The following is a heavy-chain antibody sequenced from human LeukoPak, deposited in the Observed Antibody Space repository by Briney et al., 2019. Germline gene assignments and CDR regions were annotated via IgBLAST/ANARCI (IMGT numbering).Heavy chain of an antibody. J-gene: IGHJ4*02. CDR3: ARGSTHYDVLTGYHYYFDY. V-gene: IGHV3-20*04. D-gene: IGHD3-9*01. Sequence: GGSLRLSCAASGFTFDDYGMSWVRQAPGKGLEWVSGINWDGDNTNYADSLKGRFTISRDNAKNSLYLQMNSLRAEDTALYYCARGSTHYDVLTGYHYYFDYWGQGALVTVSS. CDR2: INWDGDNT. CDR1: GFTFDDYG.